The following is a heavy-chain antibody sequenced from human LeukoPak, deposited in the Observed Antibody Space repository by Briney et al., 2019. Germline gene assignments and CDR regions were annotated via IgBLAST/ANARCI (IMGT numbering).Heavy chain of an antibody. CDR2: ISSSSSHI. CDR1: GFTFSSYA. Sequence: GGSLRLSCSASGFTFSSYAMHWVRQAPGKGLEWVSSISSSSSHIYYADSVKGRFTISRDNAKNSLYLQMNSLRAEDTAVYYCASGYCSTTTCPPAWGQGTLVTVSS. J-gene: IGHJ5*02. CDR3: ASGYCSTTTCPPA. V-gene: IGHV3-21*01. D-gene: IGHD2-2*01.